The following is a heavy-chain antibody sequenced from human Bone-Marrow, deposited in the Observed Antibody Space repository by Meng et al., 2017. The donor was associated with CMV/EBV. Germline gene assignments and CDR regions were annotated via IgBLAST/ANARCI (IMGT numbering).Heavy chain of an antibody. V-gene: IGHV3-7*01. J-gene: IGHJ4*02. CDR1: GSTSSSYW. Sequence: GGSLRLSCAASGSTSSSYWMSWVRQAPGKGLEWVANIKQDGSEKYYVDSVKGRFTISRDNAKNSLYLQMNSLRAEDTAVYYCARDSGAIFGVVTTYYFDDWGQGTLVTVSS. D-gene: IGHD3-3*01. CDR3: ARDSGAIFGVVTTYYFDD. CDR2: IKQDGSEK.